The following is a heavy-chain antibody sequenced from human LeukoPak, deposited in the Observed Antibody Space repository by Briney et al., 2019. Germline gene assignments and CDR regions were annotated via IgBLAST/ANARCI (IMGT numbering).Heavy chain of an antibody. D-gene: IGHD6-6*01. CDR1: GGTFISYT. CDR3: ATGPDGARLLDS. V-gene: IGHV1-69*02. CDR2: IIPISHIA. J-gene: IGHJ4*02. Sequence: GASVKVSCKASGGTFISYTISWVRQAPGQGFEWMGRIIPISHIANYAQKFQGRVTITADTSTSTAYMELSSLTSEDTAVYYCATGPDGARLLDSWGQGTLVTVSS.